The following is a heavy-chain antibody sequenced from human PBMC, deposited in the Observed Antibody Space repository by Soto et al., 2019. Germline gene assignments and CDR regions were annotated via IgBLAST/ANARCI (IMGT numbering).Heavy chain of an antibody. V-gene: IGHV3-23*01. Sequence: GGSLRLSCAASGFTFSNHAMDWVRQAPGRGLEWVATIGGNGVATYYADSVKGRFIISRDNSKSTVSLQMNSLRAEDTALSYCAKDLTHDNWGQGTQVTVSS. J-gene: IGHJ4*02. CDR3: AKDLTHDN. CDR1: GFTFSNHA. CDR2: IGGNGVAT.